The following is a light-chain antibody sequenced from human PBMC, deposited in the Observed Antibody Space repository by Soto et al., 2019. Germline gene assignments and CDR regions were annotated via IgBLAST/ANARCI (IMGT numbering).Light chain of an antibody. Sequence: QSVLTQPPSVSGAPGQRVTVSCTGSSSNIGARFDVHWYQQLPGTAPRLLIYANGNRPSGVPDRFSGSKSGTSASLAITGLQAEDEADYYCQSYDSSLRGYVFGTGTQLTVL. CDR3: QSYDSSLRGYV. CDR1: SSNIGARFD. CDR2: ANG. J-gene: IGLJ1*01. V-gene: IGLV1-40*01.